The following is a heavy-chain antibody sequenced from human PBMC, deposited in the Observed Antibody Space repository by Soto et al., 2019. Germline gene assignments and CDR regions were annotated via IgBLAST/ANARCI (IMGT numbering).Heavy chain of an antibody. V-gene: IGHV3-48*03. D-gene: IGHD2-21*02. CDR2: ISGSNNNI. CDR1: GFNLRNYE. CDR3: ATEELCGADCYFFKH. J-gene: IGHJ4*02. Sequence: GSLRLSCAVSGFNLRNYEMNWVRQVPGKGLEWISKISGSNNNIYYADSVQGRFTISRDNANNVLFLQMNSLRAEDTATYHCATEELCGADCYFFKHWGQGTLVTVSS.